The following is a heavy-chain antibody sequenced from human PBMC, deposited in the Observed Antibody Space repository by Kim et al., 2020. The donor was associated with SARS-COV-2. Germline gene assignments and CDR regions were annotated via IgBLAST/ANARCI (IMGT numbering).Heavy chain of an antibody. CDR2: VHSGGTT. CDR1: GDSVISTAYF. D-gene: IGHD3-16*01. V-gene: IGHV4-39*01. J-gene: IGHJ4*02. CDR3: ATRILASRGG. Sequence: SETLSLTCTVSGDSVISTAYFWVWIRQPPGKGLEWIGSVHSGGTTSYNPSLRSRLTISMDTSKNQFSLNLMSVTAADTAVYYCATRILASRGGWGQGTLVTVSS.